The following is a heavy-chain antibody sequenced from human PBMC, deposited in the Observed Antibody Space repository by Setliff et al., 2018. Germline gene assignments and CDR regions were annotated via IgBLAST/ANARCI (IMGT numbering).Heavy chain of an antibody. D-gene: IGHD2-2*01. CDR2: INNDGSST. J-gene: IGHJ4*02. CDR3: ARAHSSTLSVHDY. Sequence: LRLSCAASGFTFSSYWMHWVRQDPGKGLVWVSRINNDGSSTTYEDSVKGRFTISRDNAKNTLYLQMNSLRAEDTAVYYCARAHSSTLSVHDYWGQGTLVTVSS. V-gene: IGHV3-74*01. CDR1: GFTFSSYW.